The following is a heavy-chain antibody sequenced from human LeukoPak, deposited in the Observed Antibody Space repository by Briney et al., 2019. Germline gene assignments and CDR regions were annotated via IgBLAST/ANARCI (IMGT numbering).Heavy chain of an antibody. CDR3: AREVVVAARINWFDS. Sequence: PGGSLRLSCAASGFTFSTYWMSWVRQAPGKGLEWVANIKEDGSEKYYVDSVKGRFTTSRDNPKNALYLEMNSLRAEDTAVYFCAREVVVAARINWFDSWGQGTLVTVSS. V-gene: IGHV3-7*01. J-gene: IGHJ5*01. D-gene: IGHD2-15*01. CDR2: IKEDGSEK. CDR1: GFTFSTYW.